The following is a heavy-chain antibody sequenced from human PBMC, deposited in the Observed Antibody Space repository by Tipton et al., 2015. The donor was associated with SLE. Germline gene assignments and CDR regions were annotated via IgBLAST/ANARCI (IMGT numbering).Heavy chain of an antibody. V-gene: IGHV3-23*01. D-gene: IGHD2-15*01. CDR2: ISGSGGST. Sequence: SLRLSCAASGVTISSHAMSWVRQAPGKGLEWVSGISGSGGSTYYADSVKGRFIVSRDNPKNTLYLQMNSLRAEDTAVYYCAKEGKVAYYYYYGMDVWGQGTTVTVSS. J-gene: IGHJ6*02. CDR1: GVTISSHA. CDR3: AKEGKVAYYYYYGMDV.